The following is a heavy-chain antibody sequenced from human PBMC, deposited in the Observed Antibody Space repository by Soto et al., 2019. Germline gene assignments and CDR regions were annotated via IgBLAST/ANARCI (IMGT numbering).Heavy chain of an antibody. J-gene: IGHJ4*02. V-gene: IGHV4-34*01. CDR3: ARTIAAAGSRGIDY. D-gene: IGHD6-13*01. CDR1: GGSFSGYY. Sequence: PSETLSLTCAVYGGSFSGYYWSWIRQPPGKGLEWIGEINHSGSTNYNPSLKSRVTISVDTSKNQFSLKLSSVTAADTAVYYCARTIAAAGSRGIDYWGQGTLVTVPQ. CDR2: INHSGST.